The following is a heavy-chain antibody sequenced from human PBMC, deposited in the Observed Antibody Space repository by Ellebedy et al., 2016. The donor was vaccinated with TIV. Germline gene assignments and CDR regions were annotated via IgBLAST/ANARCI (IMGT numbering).Heavy chain of an antibody. V-gene: IGHV4-59*01. J-gene: IGHJ6*02. Sequence: MPSETLSLTCTVSGGSISSYYWSWIRQPPGKGLEWIGYIYYSGSTNYNPSLKSRVTISVDTSKNQFSLKLSSVTAADTAVYYCARGGYSYGLLDYYYGMDVWGQGTTVTVSS. CDR3: ARGGYSYGLLDYYYGMDV. CDR1: GGSISSYY. CDR2: IYYSGST. D-gene: IGHD5-18*01.